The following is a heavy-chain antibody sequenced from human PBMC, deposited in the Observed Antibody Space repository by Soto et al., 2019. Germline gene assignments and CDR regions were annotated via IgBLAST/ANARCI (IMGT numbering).Heavy chain of an antibody. V-gene: IGHV4-59*08. Sequence: WETLSLTCTVSGGSISSYYWSWIRQPPGKGLEWIGYIYYSGSTNYNPSLKSRVTISVNTSENQFSLKLSSVTAADTAVYYCARHIALSGSFPFDYWGQGTLVTVS. CDR3: ARHIALSGSFPFDY. CDR1: GGSISSYY. J-gene: IGHJ4*02. CDR2: IYYSGST. D-gene: IGHD3-3*01.